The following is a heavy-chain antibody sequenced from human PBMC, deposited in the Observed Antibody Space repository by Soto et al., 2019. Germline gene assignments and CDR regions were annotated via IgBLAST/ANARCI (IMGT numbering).Heavy chain of an antibody. CDR3: ARPPYGDYVDAFDI. CDR2: MNPNSGNT. CDR1: GYTFTSYD. Sequence: ASVKVSCKDSGYTFTSYDINWVRQATGQGLEWMGWMNPNSGNTGYAQKFQGRVTMTRNTSISTAYMELSSLRSEDTAVYYCARPPYGDYVDAFDIWGQVTMFTVSS. D-gene: IGHD4-17*01. J-gene: IGHJ3*02. V-gene: IGHV1-8*01.